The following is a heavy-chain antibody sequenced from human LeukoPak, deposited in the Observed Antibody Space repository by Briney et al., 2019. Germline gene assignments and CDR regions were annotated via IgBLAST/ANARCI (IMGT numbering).Heavy chain of an antibody. CDR2: ISIYNGNT. Sequence: ASVKVSSKASGYTFTNYGISWVRQAPGQGLEWMGWISIYNGNTDYAQKLRGRVTMTTDTSTSTAYMELRSLRSDDTAVYYCARITYDFWSGYYMPDDPWGQGTLATVSS. V-gene: IGHV1-18*01. D-gene: IGHD3-3*01. CDR1: GYTFTNYG. J-gene: IGHJ5*02. CDR3: ARITYDFWSGYYMPDDP.